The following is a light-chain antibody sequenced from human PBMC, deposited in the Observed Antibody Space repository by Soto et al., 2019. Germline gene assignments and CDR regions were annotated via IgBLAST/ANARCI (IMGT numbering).Light chain of an antibody. CDR3: KQYYSTPGLT. V-gene: IGKV4-1*01. CDR1: QSLLYSSNKKNY. J-gene: IGKJ4*01. CDR2: WAS. Sequence: DIVMTQSPDSLAMSLGERATISCKSSQSLLYSSNKKNYLAWYQQKPGQPPKLLIYWASTRESGVHDRFSGSGSGTDFTLTISSLQAEDVAVYYCKQYYSTPGLTFGGGTKVEIK.